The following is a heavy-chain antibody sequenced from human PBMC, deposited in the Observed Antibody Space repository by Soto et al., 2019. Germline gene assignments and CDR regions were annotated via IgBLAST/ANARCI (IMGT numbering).Heavy chain of an antibody. CDR3: ARDMHLEYSSSAALYNWFDP. D-gene: IGHD6-6*01. J-gene: IGHJ5*02. V-gene: IGHV3-33*01. CDR2: MWYDGSNK. CDR1: GFTFSSYG. Sequence: QVQLVESGGGVVQPGRSLRLSCAASGFTFSSYGMHWVRQAPGKGLEWVAVMWYDGSNKYYADSVKGRFTISRDNSKNTLYLQMNSLRAEDTAVYYCARDMHLEYSSSAALYNWFDPWGQGTLVTVSS.